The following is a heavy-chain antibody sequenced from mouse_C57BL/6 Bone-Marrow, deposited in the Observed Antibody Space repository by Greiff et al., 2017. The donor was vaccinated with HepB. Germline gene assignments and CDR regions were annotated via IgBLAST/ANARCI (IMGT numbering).Heavy chain of an antibody. CDR3: ARGGIYYYGSSPAWFAY. CDR2: IYPRSGNT. Sequence: QVQLKQSGAELARPGASVKLSCKASGYTFTSYGISWVKQRTGQGLEWIGEIYPRSGNTYYNEKFKGKATLTADKSSSTAYMELRSLTSEDSAVYFCARGGIYYYGSSPAWFAYWGQGTRVTVSA. V-gene: IGHV1-81*01. D-gene: IGHD1-1*01. J-gene: IGHJ3*01. CDR1: GYTFTSYG.